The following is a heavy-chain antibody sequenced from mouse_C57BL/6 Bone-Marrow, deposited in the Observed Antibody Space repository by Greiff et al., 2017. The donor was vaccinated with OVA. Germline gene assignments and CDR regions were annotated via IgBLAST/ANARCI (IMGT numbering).Heavy chain of an antibody. J-gene: IGHJ3*01. CDR3: ARDLYYYGSSLAWFAY. Sequence: QVQLQQSGPELVKPGASVKLSCKASGYTFTSYDINWVKQRPGQGLEWIGWIYPRDGSTKYNEKFKGKATLTVDTSSSTAYMELHSLTSEDSAVYFCARDLYYYGSSLAWFAYWGQGTLVTVSA. D-gene: IGHD1-1*01. V-gene: IGHV1-85*01. CDR1: GYTFTSYD. CDR2: IYPRDGST.